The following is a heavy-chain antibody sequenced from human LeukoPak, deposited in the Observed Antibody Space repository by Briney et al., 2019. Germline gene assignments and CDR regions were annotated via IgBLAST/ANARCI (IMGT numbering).Heavy chain of an antibody. Sequence: SETLSLTCTVSGVSVSSGSYYWSWIRQPPGKGLEWIGYIYYSGSTNYNPSLKSRVTISVDTSKNQFSLKLSSVTAADTAVYYCARETRNYYDSSGYPINWFDPWGQGTLVTVSS. J-gene: IGHJ5*02. V-gene: IGHV4-61*01. CDR3: ARETRNYYDSSGYPINWFDP. D-gene: IGHD3-22*01. CDR1: GVSVSSGSYY. CDR2: IYYSGST.